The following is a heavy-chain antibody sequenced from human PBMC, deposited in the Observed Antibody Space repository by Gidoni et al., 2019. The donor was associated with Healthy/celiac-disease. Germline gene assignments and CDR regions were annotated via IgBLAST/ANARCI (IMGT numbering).Heavy chain of an antibody. CDR3: ARYSYGSEYYFDY. V-gene: IGHV4-34*01. D-gene: IGHD5-18*01. J-gene: IGHJ4*02. CDR2: ISHSGST. Sequence: QVQLQQWGVGLLKPSETLSLTCAVYGGSFSGYYWNWLREPPGKGLEWIGEISHSGSTTYNPSLRSRVTISVDASKSQFSLKLSSVTAADTAVYYCARYSYGSEYYFDYWGQGTLVTVSS. CDR1: GGSFSGYY.